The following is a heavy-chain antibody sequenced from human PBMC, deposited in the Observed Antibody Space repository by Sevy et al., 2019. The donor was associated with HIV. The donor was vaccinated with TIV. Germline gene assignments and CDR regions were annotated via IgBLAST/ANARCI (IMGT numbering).Heavy chain of an antibody. J-gene: IGHJ6*02. CDR3: ASSDATSRFGYYYFAMDF. V-gene: IGHV3-48*02. CDR1: EFTFNTYN. Sequence: GGSLRLSCAVSEFTFNTYNMNWVRQAPGKGLEWVSYISYPSTTIYYADSVRGRFTISRDNAKNTLYLQMNSLRDEDTAVYYCASSDATSRFGYYYFAMDFWGQGTSVTVSS. D-gene: IGHD3-22*01. CDR2: ISYPSTTI.